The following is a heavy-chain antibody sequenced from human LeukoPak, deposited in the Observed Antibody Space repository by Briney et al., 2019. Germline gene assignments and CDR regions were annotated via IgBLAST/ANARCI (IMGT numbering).Heavy chain of an antibody. CDR1: GYTFTGYY. CDR3: AKEEVDYGATFAH. CDR2: INPKSGGT. D-gene: IGHD4-17*01. J-gene: IGHJ4*02. Sequence: PRASVKVSCKASGYTFTGYYIHWVRQAPGQGLEWMGWINPKSGGTDFAQKFQGRVTMTRDTSFSTAYMELSRLRSDDTAVYYCAKEEVDYGATFAHWGQGTLVTVSS. V-gene: IGHV1-2*02.